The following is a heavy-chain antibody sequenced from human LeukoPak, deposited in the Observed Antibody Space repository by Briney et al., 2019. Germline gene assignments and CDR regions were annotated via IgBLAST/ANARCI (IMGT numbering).Heavy chain of an antibody. V-gene: IGHV4-59*08. Sequence: SETLSLTCIVSGGSISSYSWNWIRQSPGKGLEWVGYISHSGTTSYNSSLKSRVTISVDTSKNQLSLKLTSVTAADTAVYYCARWDDSAWGFGNWGPGTLVTVSS. J-gene: IGHJ4*02. CDR1: GGSISSYS. CDR2: ISHSGTT. CDR3: ARWDDSAWGFGN. D-gene: IGHD6-19*01.